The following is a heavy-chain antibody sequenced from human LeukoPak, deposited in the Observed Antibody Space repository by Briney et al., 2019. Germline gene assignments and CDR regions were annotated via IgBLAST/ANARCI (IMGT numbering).Heavy chain of an antibody. J-gene: IGHJ4*02. Sequence: GGSLRLSCAASGFTFNNYGMSWVRQAPGKGLEWVSAISGSGGSTFYADSVKGRFTISRDNSKNTLYLQMNSLRAEDTAVYYCARERIGDGYNYAYWGQGTLVTVSS. CDR1: GFTFNNYG. D-gene: IGHD5-24*01. CDR2: ISGSGGST. V-gene: IGHV3-23*01. CDR3: ARERIGDGYNYAY.